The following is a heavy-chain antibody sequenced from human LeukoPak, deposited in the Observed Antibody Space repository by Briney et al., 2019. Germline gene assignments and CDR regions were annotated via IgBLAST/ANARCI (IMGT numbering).Heavy chain of an antibody. CDR1: GFTVSSNY. CDR2: IYSGGST. D-gene: IGHD3-9*01. J-gene: IGHJ4*02. Sequence: PGGSLRLSCAASGFTVSSNYMSWVRQAPGKGLEWVSVIYSGGSTYYADSVKGRFTISRDNSKNTLYLQMNSLRAEDTAVYFCVRTYFDWLAYFDYWGQGTLVTVSS. V-gene: IGHV3-66*01. CDR3: VRTYFDWLAYFDY.